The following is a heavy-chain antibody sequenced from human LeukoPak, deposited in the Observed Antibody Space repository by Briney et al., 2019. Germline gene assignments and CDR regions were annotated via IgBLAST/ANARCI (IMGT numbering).Heavy chain of an antibody. CDR1: GYSISSGYY. V-gene: IGHV4-38-2*02. D-gene: IGHD2-2*02. J-gene: IGHJ4*02. CDR2: IYHSGST. Sequence: SETLSLTCTVSGYSISSGYYWGWIRQPPGKGLEWIGSIYHSGSTYYNPSLKSRVTISVDTSKNQFSLKLSSVTAADTAVYYCANGVVVVVPAAIPYYYGSGSQRVFDYWGQGTLVTVSS. CDR3: ANGVVVVVPAAIPYYYGSGSQRVFDY.